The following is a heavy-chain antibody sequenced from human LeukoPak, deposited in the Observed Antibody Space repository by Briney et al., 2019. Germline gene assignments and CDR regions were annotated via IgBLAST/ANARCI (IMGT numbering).Heavy chain of an antibody. CDR2: ISYSGST. V-gene: IGHV4-39*01. D-gene: IGHD5-24*01. J-gene: IGHJ4*02. CDR1: GGSISSSSYY. Sequence: SETLSLTCTVSGGSISSSSYYWGWIRQPPGKGLEWIGSISYSGSTYYNPSLKSRVTVLVDTSKNQFSLKLTSVTAADTAVYYCASVEMSTISFDYWGQGTLVTVSS. CDR3: ASVEMSTISFDY.